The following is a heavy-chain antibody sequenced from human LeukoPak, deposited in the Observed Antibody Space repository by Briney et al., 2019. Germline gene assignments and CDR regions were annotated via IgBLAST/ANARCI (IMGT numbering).Heavy chain of an antibody. J-gene: IGHJ4*02. CDR2: ISYYGSNK. CDR1: GFTFSIYA. V-gene: IGHV3-30-3*01. D-gene: IGHD3-10*01. Sequence: PGMSLRLSCAASGFTFSIYAVHGVRQAPGKGLEGVAVISYYGSNKYYGDSVKARFTISRDISKNTVYLQMNSLRAEDTDVYYCATLQGYYGSGRLDYWGQGSLVTVSS. CDR3: ATLQGYYGSGRLDY.